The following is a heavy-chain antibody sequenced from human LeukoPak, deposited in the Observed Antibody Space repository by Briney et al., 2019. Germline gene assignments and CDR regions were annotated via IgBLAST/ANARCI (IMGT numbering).Heavy chain of an antibody. CDR2: INPNSGDT. D-gene: IGHD5-18*01. Sequence: WASVKVSCKASGYTFTAYYMHWVRQVPGQGLEWLGWINPNSGDTNYAQRFQGRVTQTRDTSISTAYMELSRLTNDDTAVYYCARAGNSYGYELDYWGQGTLVTVSS. V-gene: IGHV1-2*02. CDR1: GYTFTAYY. J-gene: IGHJ4*02. CDR3: ARAGNSYGYELDY.